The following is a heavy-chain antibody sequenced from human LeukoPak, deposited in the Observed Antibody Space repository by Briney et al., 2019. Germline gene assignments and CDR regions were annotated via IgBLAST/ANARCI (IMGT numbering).Heavy chain of an antibody. V-gene: IGHV3-74*01. Sequence: GGSLRLSCAASGFTFSSYWMHWVRQAPGKGLLWVSRINSDGSSTSYADSVKGRFTISRDNAKNTLYLQMNSLRAEDTAVYYCARRIAAAAAPYYFDYWGQGTLATVSS. J-gene: IGHJ4*02. D-gene: IGHD6-13*01. CDR3: ARRIAAAAAPYYFDY. CDR2: INSDGSST. CDR1: GFTFSSYW.